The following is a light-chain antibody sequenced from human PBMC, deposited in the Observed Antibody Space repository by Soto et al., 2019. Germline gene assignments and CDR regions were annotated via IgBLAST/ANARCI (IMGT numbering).Light chain of an antibody. CDR1: QSISIY. V-gene: IGKV1-39*01. J-gene: IGKJ1*01. CDR2: AAS. Sequence: DIQMPQSPASLSVSAGDRVTITFCSSQSISIYLNWYQWKPGKAPTLLIYAASSLQSGVPSRFSGSGSGTDCTLNITSLQPEDIATYFCQHSYSSPPWPFGQGTKVDIK. CDR3: QHSYSSPPWP.